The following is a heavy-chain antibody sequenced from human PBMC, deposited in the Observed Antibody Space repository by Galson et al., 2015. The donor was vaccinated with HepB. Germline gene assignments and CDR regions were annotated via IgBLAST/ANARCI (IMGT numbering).Heavy chain of an antibody. CDR2: ISAYNGNT. Sequence: GYTFTSYGISWVRQAPGQGLEWMGWISAYNGNTNYAQKLQGRVTMTTDTSTSTAYMELRSLRSDDTAVYYCARGAMVQGVIRARRDDYWGQGTLVTVSS. D-gene: IGHD3-10*01. CDR3: ARGAMVQGVIRARRDDY. J-gene: IGHJ4*02. V-gene: IGHV1-18*01. CDR1: GYTFTSYG.